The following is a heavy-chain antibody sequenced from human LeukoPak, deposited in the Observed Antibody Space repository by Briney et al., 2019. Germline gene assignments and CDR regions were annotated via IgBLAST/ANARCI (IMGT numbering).Heavy chain of an antibody. Sequence: SQTLSLTCAISGDSVSSNSAAWNWIRQSPSRGLEWLGRTYYRSKWYNDYAVSVKSRITINPDTSKNQFSLQLNSVTPEDTAVYYCARFTPVALSPHTNYGMDVWGQGTTVTVSS. V-gene: IGHV6-1*01. CDR3: ARFTPVALSPHTNYGMDV. CDR1: GDSVSSNSAA. J-gene: IGHJ6*02. CDR2: TYYRSKWYN. D-gene: IGHD6-19*01.